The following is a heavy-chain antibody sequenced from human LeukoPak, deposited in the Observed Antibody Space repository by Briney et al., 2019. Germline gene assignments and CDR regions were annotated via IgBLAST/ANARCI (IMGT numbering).Heavy chain of an antibody. CDR1: GGSISGGGYY. V-gene: IGHV4-30-2*01. D-gene: IGHD5-18*01. CDR2: IFHTGST. CDR3: ARAQVDTAMVHFDY. J-gene: IGHJ4*02. Sequence: SQTLSLTCTVSGGSISGGGYYWSWIRQPPGKGLEWIGYIFHTGSTYYNPSLKSRVTISVDRSKNQFSLKLNSVTAADTAVYYCARAQVDTAMVHFDYWGQGTLVTVSS.